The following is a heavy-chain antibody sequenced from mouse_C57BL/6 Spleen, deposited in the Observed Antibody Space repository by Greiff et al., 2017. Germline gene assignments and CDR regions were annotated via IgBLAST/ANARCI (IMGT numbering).Heavy chain of an antibody. J-gene: IGHJ4*01. V-gene: IGHV1-52*01. CDR3: ARSPSTVVAPYAMDY. CDR1: GYTFTSYW. D-gene: IGHD1-1*01. Sequence: QVQLQQSGAELVRPGSSVKLSCKASGYTFTSYWMHLVKQRPIQGLEWIGNIDPSDSETHYNQKFKDKATLTVDKSSSTAYMQLSSLTSEDSAVYYCARSPSTVVAPYAMDYWGQGTSVTVSS. CDR2: IDPSDSET.